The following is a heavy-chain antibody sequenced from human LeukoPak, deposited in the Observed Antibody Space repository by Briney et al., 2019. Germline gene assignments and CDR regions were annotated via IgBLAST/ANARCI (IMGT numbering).Heavy chain of an antibody. CDR2: SSGSSI. CDR3: AREASSSWYVDY. V-gene: IGHV3-11*01. J-gene: IGHJ4*02. D-gene: IGHD6-13*01. Sequence: GGSLRLSCAASGFTFSDYYMSWIRQAPGKGLEWVSYSSGSSIYYADFVKGRFTISRDNAKNSLYLQMNSLRAEDTAVYYCAREASSSWYVDYWGQGTLVTVSS. CDR1: GFTFSDYY.